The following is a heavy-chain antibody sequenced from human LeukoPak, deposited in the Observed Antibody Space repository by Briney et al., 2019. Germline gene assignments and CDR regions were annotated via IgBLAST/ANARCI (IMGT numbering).Heavy chain of an antibody. J-gene: IGHJ6*03. Sequence: SETLSLTCAVYGGSFSGYYWSWIRQPPGKGLEWIGEINHSGSTNYNPSLKSRVTISVDTSKNQFSLKLSSVHAADTAVYYCARRTGTISYYYYYMYVWGKGTTVTVSS. V-gene: IGHV4-34*01. CDR2: INHSGST. CDR3: ARRTGTISYYYYYMYV. D-gene: IGHD1-7*01. CDR1: GGSFSGYY.